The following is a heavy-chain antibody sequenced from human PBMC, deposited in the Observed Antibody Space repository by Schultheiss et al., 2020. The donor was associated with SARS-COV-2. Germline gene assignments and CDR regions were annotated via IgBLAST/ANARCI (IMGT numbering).Heavy chain of an antibody. CDR1: GFTFSSYW. J-gene: IGHJ4*02. CDR3: ARAVSSGWSEIDY. Sequence: GGSLRLSCEASGFTFSSYWMSWVRQAPAKGLEWVSAISGSGGSTSYADSVKGRFTISRDNSKNTLYLQMNSLRAEDTAVYYCARAVSSGWSEIDYWGQGTLVTVSS. V-gene: IGHV3-23*01. CDR2: ISGSGGST. D-gene: IGHD6-19*01.